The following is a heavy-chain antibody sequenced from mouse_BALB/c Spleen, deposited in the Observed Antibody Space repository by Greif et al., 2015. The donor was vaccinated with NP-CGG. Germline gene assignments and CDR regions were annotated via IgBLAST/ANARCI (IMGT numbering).Heavy chain of an antibody. CDR1: GFTFSSYA. Sequence: DVMLVESGGGLVKPGGSLKLSCAASGFTFSSYAMSWVRQSPEKRLEWVAEISSGGSYTYYPDTVTGRFTISRDNAKNTLYLEMSSLRSEDTAMYYCARDNYYREGYYFDYWGQGTTLTVSS. CDR3: ARDNYYREGYYFDY. D-gene: IGHD2-14*01. CDR2: ISSGGSYT. J-gene: IGHJ2*01. V-gene: IGHV5-9-4*01.